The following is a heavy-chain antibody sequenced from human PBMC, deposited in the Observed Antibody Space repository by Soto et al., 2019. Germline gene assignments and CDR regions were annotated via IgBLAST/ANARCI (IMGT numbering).Heavy chain of an antibody. CDR2: IDPSDSYT. V-gene: IGHV5-10-1*01. CDR1: GYSFTSYW. J-gene: IGHJ6*02. D-gene: IGHD1-1*01. Sequence: RGESLKISCKGSGYSFTSYWISWVRQMPGKGLEWMGRIDPSDSYTNYSPSFQGHVTISADKSISTAYLQWSSLKASDTAMYYCARGQPSSVYRYYYYYGMDVWGQGTTVTVSS. CDR3: ARGQPSSVYRYYYYYGMDV.